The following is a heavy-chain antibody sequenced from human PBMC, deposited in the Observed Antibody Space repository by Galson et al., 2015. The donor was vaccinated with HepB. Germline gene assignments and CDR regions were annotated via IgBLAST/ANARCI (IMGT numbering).Heavy chain of an antibody. CDR1: GYTLSSYA. J-gene: IGHJ6*03. Sequence: SVKVSCKASGYTLSSYAMNWVRQAPGQGLEWMGWINTNTGNPTYAQGLTGRFVFSLDTSVSTAYLQISSLKAEDTAVYYCARRIAATYNDYYYMDVWGKGTTVTVSS. CDR2: INTNTGNP. D-gene: IGHD6-13*01. V-gene: IGHV7-4-1*02. CDR3: ARRIAATYNDYYYMDV.